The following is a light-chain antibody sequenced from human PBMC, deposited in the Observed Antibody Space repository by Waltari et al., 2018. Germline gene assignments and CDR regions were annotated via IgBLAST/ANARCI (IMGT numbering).Light chain of an antibody. V-gene: IGLV2-8*01. CDR1: RSAVGGYTF. Sequence: QSALTHPPPASGSLGQPFPISCPGTRSAVGGYTFAPRYQQHPGKAPKLMIFGVTKRPSGVPDRFSGSKSGNTASLTVSGLQAEDEADYYCCSYAGRSTHNYVFGTGTKVTVL. J-gene: IGLJ1*01. CDR3: CSYAGRSTHNYV. CDR2: GVT.